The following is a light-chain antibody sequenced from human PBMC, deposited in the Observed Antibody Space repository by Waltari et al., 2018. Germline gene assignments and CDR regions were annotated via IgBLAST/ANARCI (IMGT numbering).Light chain of an antibody. J-gene: IGKJ1*01. CDR2: KAS. CDR1: QSIAVW. V-gene: IGKV1-5*03. CDR3: LQYNSYPWT. Sequence: DIHVTQSPSTLSASVGDRVTITCRASQSIAVWLAWYQQKPGKAPRLLIYKASYLESGVPSRFSGSGSGTAFTLTISSLQADDFATYYCLQYNSYPWTFGQGTKVEIK.